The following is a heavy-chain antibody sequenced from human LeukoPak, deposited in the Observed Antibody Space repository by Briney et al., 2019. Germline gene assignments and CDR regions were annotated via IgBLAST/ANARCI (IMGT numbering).Heavy chain of an antibody. CDR3: TKSTLGMDV. J-gene: IGHJ6*04. CDR2: IRSKANSYAT. CDR1: GFTFSGSA. Sequence: GGSLKLSCAASGFTFSGSAMHWVRQASGKGLEWVGRIRSKANSYATAYAASVKGRFTISRDDSKNTAYLQMTSLKTEDTAVYYCTKSTLGMDVWGKGTTVTVSS. D-gene: IGHD3-16*01. V-gene: IGHV3-73*01.